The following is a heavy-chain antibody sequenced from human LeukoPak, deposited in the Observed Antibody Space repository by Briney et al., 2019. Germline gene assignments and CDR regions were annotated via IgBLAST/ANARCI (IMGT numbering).Heavy chain of an antibody. J-gene: IGHJ6*03. V-gene: IGHV3-23*01. D-gene: IGHD4-17*01. Sequence: PGGSLRLSCAASGFTFSSYAMSWVRQAPGKGLEWVSAISGSGGSTYYADSVKGRFTISRDNSKNTLYLQMNSLRAEDTAVYYCAKPGDYGVVRALYYYYMDVWGKGTTVTVSS. CDR3: AKPGDYGVVRALYYYYMDV. CDR2: ISGSGGST. CDR1: GFTFSSYA.